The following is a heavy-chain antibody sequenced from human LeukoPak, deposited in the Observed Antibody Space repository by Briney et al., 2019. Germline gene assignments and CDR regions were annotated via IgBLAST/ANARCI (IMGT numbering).Heavy chain of an antibody. CDR2: FDPEDGET. D-gene: IGHD6-19*01. CDR3: ATDLDIAVAGTIFDY. Sequence: ASVKVSCKVSGYTLTELSMHWVRQAPGKGLEWMGGFDPEDGETIYAQKFQGRVTMTEGTSTDTAYMELSSLRSEDTAVYHCATDLDIAVAGTIFDYWGQGTLVTVSS. CDR1: GYTLTELS. J-gene: IGHJ4*02. V-gene: IGHV1-24*01.